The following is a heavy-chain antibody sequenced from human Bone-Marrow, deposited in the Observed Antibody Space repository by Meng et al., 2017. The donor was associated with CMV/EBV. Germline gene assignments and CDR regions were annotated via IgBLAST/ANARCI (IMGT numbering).Heavy chain of an antibody. CDR1: GGTFSSFA. Sequence: SGGTFSSFAISWVRQAPGQGLEWMGGIIPMLGIASSPQKFQGRVTITADKSTSTAYMELSSLRSDDTAVYFCARSIAVAASFWYFDLWGRGTLVTVSS. CDR2: IIPMLGIA. J-gene: IGHJ2*01. CDR3: ARSIAVAASFWYFDL. V-gene: IGHV1-69*10. D-gene: IGHD6-19*01.